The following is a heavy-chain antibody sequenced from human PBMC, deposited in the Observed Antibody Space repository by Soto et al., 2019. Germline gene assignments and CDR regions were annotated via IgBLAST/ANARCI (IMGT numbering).Heavy chain of an antibody. CDR1: GFTFSDYA. CDR3: ARSGYCGGDNCYPAGYTDY. Sequence: GGSLRLSCAASGFTFSDYAMSWVRQAPGKGLQRVSGISSNGVSTYYADSVKGRFTISRDNSKNTLFLQMNSLRAEDTAVYFCARSGYCGGDNCYPAGYTDYWGQGTLVTVSS. CDR2: ISSNGVST. V-gene: IGHV3-23*01. D-gene: IGHD2-15*01. J-gene: IGHJ4*02.